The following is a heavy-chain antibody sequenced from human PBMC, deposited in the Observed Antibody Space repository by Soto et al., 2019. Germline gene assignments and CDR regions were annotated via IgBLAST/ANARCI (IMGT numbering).Heavy chain of an antibody. CDR2: ISSSSSYI. J-gene: IGHJ6*02. CDR1: GFTFSSYS. D-gene: IGHD3-22*01. CDR3: AREQSGYDRRMDV. V-gene: IGHV3-21*01. Sequence: PGVSLRLSCAASGFTFSSYSMNWVRQAPGKGLEWVSSISSSSSYIYYADSVKGRFTISRDNAKNSLYLQMNSLRAEDTAVYYCAREQSGYDRRMDVWGQGTTVTVSS.